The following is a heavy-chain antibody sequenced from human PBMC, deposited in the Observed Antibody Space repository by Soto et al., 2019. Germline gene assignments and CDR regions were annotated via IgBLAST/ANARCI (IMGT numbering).Heavy chain of an antibody. J-gene: IGHJ5*02. CDR2: FLSRGST. D-gene: IGHD1-7*01. V-gene: IGHV4-39*01. CDR1: GDSISSSDFF. CDR3: ASQRRTGGTNYFDP. Sequence: SETLSLTCSVSGDSISSSDFFWAWIRQSPGKGLEWIGSFLSRGSTFCNRSLQSRVTISADTSKNQFSLKLTSVTAADTAVYYCASQRRTGGTNYFDPWGQGTLVTVSS.